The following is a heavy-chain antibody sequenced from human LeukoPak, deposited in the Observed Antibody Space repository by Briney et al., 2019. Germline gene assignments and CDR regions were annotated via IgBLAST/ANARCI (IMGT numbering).Heavy chain of an antibody. CDR1: GFTFSSYS. CDR2: ISSSSSTI. D-gene: IGHD6-6*01. J-gene: IGHJ1*01. V-gene: IGHV3-48*01. Sequence: SGGSLRLSCAASGFTFSSYSMNWVRQAPGKGLEWVSYISSSSSTIYYADSVKGRFTISRDNAKNTLYLQMNSLRAEDTAVYYCAKVEYSSNIPQHWGQGTLVTVSS. CDR3: AKVEYSSNIPQH.